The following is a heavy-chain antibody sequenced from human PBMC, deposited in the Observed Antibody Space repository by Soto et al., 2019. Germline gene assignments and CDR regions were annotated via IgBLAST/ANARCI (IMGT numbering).Heavy chain of an antibody. CDR2: INHSGST. D-gene: IGHD3-9*01. J-gene: IGHJ4*02. CDR1: GGSFSGYY. Sequence: PSETLSLTCAVYGGSFSGYYWSWIRQPPGKGLEWIGEINHSGSTNYNPSLKSRVTISVDTSKNQFSLKLSSVTAADTAVYYCARGGRLVIKGYYDYWGQGTLVTVSS. V-gene: IGHV4-34*01. CDR3: ARGGRLVIKGYYDY.